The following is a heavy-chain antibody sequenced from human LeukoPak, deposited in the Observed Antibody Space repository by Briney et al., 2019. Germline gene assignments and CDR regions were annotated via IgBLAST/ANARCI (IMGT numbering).Heavy chain of an antibody. D-gene: IGHD2/OR15-2a*01. CDR2: VYTSGST. V-gene: IGHV4-61*02. CDR1: GGSITSGSYY. Sequence: PSETLSLTCTVSGGSITSGSYYWSWIRQPAGKGLEWIGRVYTSGSTYYNPSLQSRVTISVDTSKNQFSLKLSSVTAADTAVYYCARGPDVITGIYYYYYMDVWGKGTTVTVSS. CDR3: ARGPDVITGIYYYYYMDV. J-gene: IGHJ6*03.